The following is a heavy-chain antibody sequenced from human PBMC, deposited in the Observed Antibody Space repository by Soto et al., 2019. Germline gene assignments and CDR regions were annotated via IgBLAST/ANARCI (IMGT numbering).Heavy chain of an antibody. CDR1: GYTFTGYY. V-gene: IGHV1-2*04. Sequence: ASVKGSCKASGYTFTGYYMHWVRQAPGQGLEWMGWINPNSGGTNYAQKFQGWVTMTRDTSISTAYMELSRLRSDDTAVYYCARDLKKWLVPYYYYYGMDVWGQGTTVTVSS. CDR2: INPNSGGT. D-gene: IGHD6-19*01. CDR3: ARDLKKWLVPYYYYYGMDV. J-gene: IGHJ6*02.